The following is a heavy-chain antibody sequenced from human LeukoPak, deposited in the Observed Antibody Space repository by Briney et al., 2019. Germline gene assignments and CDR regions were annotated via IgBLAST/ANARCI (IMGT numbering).Heavy chain of an antibody. CDR2: IYHSGRT. V-gene: IGHV4-4*02. CDR1: GGSISSDEW. Sequence: SGTLSLTFVVSGGSISSDEWWNWVRQPPGRGLEWIGEIYHSGRTNYNPSLESRVTISVDTSKNQFSLKLSSVTAADTAVYYCARVITFGGVIPYWGQGTLVTVSS. D-gene: IGHD3-16*02. CDR3: ARVITFGGVIPY. J-gene: IGHJ4*02.